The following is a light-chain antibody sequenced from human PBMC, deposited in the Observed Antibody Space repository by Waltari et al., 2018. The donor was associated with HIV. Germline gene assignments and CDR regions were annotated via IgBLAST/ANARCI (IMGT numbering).Light chain of an antibody. CDR2: DES. Sequence: SYVLPQPPSVSVAPGKTARITCGGHNIGRKSVHWYQQKPGQAPVLVIYDESDRPSGIPERFSGSNSGNTATLTISRVEAGDEADYYCQVWDSSSDHPVFGGGTKLTVL. V-gene: IGLV3-21*04. CDR1: NIGRKS. CDR3: QVWDSSSDHPV. J-gene: IGLJ3*02.